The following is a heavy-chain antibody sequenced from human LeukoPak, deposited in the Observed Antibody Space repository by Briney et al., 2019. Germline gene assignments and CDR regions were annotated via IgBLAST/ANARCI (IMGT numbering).Heavy chain of an antibody. D-gene: IGHD6-19*01. CDR2: IYYSGST. V-gene: IGHV4-39*01. CDR1: GGSTSSSHYY. CDR3: ARHASVDGNWPRPLDY. Sequence: PSETLSLTCTVSGGSTSSSHYYWGWIRQPPGKGLEWIGNIYYSGSTYYNPSLKTRVTISVDTSKNQFSLKLTSVTAADTAVYYCARHASVDGNWPRPLDYWGQGSLVTVSS. J-gene: IGHJ4*02.